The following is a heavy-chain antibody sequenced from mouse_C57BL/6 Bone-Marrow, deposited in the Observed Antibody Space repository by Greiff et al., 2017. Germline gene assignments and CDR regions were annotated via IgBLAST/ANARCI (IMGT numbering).Heavy chain of an antibody. CDR2: IRLKSDNYAT. V-gene: IGHV6-3*01. CDR3: TGLSNWDNTMDY. CDR1: GFTFSNYW. J-gene: IGHJ4*01. D-gene: IGHD4-1*01. Sequence: EVKVEESGGGLVQPGGSMKLSCVASGFTFSNYWMNWVRQSPEKGLEWVAQIRLKSDNYATHYAESVKGRFTISRDDSKSSVYLQMNNLRAEDTGIYYCTGLSNWDNTMDYWGQGTSVTVSS.